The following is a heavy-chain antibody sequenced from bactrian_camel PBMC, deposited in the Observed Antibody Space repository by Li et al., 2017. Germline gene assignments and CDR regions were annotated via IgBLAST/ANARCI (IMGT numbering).Heavy chain of an antibody. CDR1: GFTFSMYA. D-gene: IGHD2*01. CDR3: VVDSNKGLMNAIGHPAVEDDFTH. J-gene: IGHJ4*01. V-gene: IGHV3S7*01. Sequence: HVQLVESGGGLVQPGGSLRLSCVTSGFTFSMYAMSWVRQAPGKGLEWVLSIYSDSSETYYADPVKGRFTVSRDNAKNTLYLQMNKLEPEDTATYYCVVDSNKGLMNAIGHPAVEDDFTHWGQGTQVTVS. CDR2: IYSDSSET.